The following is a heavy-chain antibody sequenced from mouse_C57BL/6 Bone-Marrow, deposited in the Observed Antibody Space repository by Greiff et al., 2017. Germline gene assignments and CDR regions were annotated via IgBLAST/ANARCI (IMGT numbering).Heavy chain of an antibody. CDR2: IYPRSGNT. CDR1: GYTFTSYG. D-gene: IGHD1-1*01. J-gene: IGHJ3*01. Sequence: QVQLQQSGAELARPGASVKLSCKASGYTFTSYGISWVKQRTGQGLEWIGEIYPRSGNTYYNEKFKGKATLTADKSSSTAYMGLRSLTSEDSAVYFCARSVYYYGSQRTWFAYWGQGTLVTVSA. V-gene: IGHV1-81*01. CDR3: ARSVYYYGSQRTWFAY.